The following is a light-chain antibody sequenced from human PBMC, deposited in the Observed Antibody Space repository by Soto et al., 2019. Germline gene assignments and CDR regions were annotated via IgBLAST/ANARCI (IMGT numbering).Light chain of an antibody. CDR3: QQYNNWPPDRT. Sequence: EIVMTQSPATLSVSPGDRAALSCRASQSVGSNLAWYQQQPGQAPRLLIYGASTRATGIPARFSGSGSGTEFTLTISSRQSEDFAIYFCQQYNNWPPDRTFGQGTKVEIK. J-gene: IGKJ1*01. V-gene: IGKV3-15*01. CDR1: QSVGSN. CDR2: GAS.